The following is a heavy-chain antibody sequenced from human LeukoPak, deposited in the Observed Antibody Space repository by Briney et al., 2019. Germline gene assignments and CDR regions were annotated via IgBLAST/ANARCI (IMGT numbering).Heavy chain of an antibody. CDR3: AREYLGGYLIY. D-gene: IGHD3-16*02. J-gene: IGHJ4*02. Sequence: SQTLSLTCAISGERVSSNKAASTWIRLSPSRGLEWLGRTYYMAKWFNDYAVSVKSRITINPDTSKNQFFLQLNSVTPEDTAVYYCAREYLGGYLIYWGQGTLVTVSS. V-gene: IGHV6-1*01. CDR1: GERVSSNKAA. CDR2: TYYMAKWFN.